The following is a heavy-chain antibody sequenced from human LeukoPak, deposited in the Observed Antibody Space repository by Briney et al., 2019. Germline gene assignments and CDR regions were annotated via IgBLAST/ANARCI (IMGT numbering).Heavy chain of an antibody. Sequence: GSLRLSCAASGFTFSSYSMNWVRQAPGKGLEWVSSISSSSYIYYADSVKGRFTISRDNAKNSLYLQMNSLRAEDTAVYYCARDVGYCSSTSCSWGNYWGQGTLVTVSS. J-gene: IGHJ4*02. V-gene: IGHV3-21*01. CDR2: ISSSSYI. CDR3: ARDVGYCSSTSCSWGNY. D-gene: IGHD2-2*01. CDR1: GFTFSSYS.